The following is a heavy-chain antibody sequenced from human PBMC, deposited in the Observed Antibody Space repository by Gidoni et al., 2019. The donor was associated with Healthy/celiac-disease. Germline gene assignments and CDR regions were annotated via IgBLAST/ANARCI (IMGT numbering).Heavy chain of an antibody. CDR1: GYTFTSYG. CDR2: VSAYNGNT. V-gene: IGHV1-18*01. CDR3: ARDYGSLRQWPDAFDI. D-gene: IGHD6-19*01. J-gene: IGHJ3*02. Sequence: QVQLVQAVAEVKQPGASVTVSCKASGYTFTSYGISWVPQTPGQGLEWMGWVSAYNGNTNYAQKLQGSVTMTTDTSTSTAYRELRSMRSYDTAVYYCARDYGSLRQWPDAFDIWGQGTMVTVSS.